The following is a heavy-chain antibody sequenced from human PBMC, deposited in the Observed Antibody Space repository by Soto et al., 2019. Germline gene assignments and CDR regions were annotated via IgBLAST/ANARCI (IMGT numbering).Heavy chain of an antibody. Sequence: GGSLRLSCAASGFTFSDYYMSWIRQAPGKGLEWVSYISSRSSTIFYAASVKGRFTISRDNVKNSLYLQMNSLRAEATAVYYCASGTNGAFFVYWGQGILVTVSS. CDR1: GFTFSDYY. CDR3: ASGTNGAFFVY. CDR2: ISSRSSTI. D-gene: IGHD2-8*01. V-gene: IGHV3-11*01. J-gene: IGHJ4*02.